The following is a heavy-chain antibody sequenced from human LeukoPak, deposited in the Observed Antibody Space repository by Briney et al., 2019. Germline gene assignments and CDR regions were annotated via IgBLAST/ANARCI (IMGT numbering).Heavy chain of an antibody. CDR2: IKEDESEK. CDR3: ARVGVAGFRDGYNMY. Sequence: GGSLRLSCAASGFTFSSYWKSWVRQAPGKGLEWVANIKEDESEKYYVDSVKGRFTISRDNARNSLYLQMNSLRAEDTAVYYCARVGVAGFRDGYNMYWGQGTLVTVSS. J-gene: IGHJ4*02. CDR1: GFTFSSYW. V-gene: IGHV3-7*01. D-gene: IGHD5-24*01.